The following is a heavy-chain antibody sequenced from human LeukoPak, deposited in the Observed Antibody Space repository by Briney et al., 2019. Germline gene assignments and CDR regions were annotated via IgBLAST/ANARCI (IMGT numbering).Heavy chain of an antibody. CDR1: GYTFTSFD. J-gene: IGHJ6*03. Sequence: GASVKVSCKASGYTFTSFDINWVRQATGQGLEWMGWMNPNSGNTGYAQKFQGRVTMTRNTSISTAYMELSSLRSEDTAVYYCARGRGGFYYYYYMDVWGRGTTVTVSS. D-gene: IGHD3-16*01. V-gene: IGHV1-8*01. CDR2: MNPNSGNT. CDR3: ARGRGGFYYYYYMDV.